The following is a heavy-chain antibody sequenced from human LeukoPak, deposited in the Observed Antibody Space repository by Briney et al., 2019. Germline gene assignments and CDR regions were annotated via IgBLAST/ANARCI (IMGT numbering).Heavy chain of an antibody. CDR3: ARHRSDGPSFDY. CDR1: GGSISSGSYY. V-gene: IGHV4-61*02. CDR2: IYTSGST. Sequence: KPSETLSLTCTVFGGSISSGSYYWSWIRQPAGKGLEWTGRIYTSGSTNYNPSLQSRVTISVDTSKKTFSLKLTSVTAADTAVYYCARHRSDGPSFDYWGQGTLVTVSS. D-gene: IGHD5-24*01. J-gene: IGHJ4*02.